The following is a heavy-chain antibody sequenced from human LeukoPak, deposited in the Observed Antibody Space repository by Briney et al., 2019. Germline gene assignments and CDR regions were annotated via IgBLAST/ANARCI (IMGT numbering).Heavy chain of an antibody. CDR2: CDPEEGEP. CDR1: GNTLSELS. V-gene: IGHV1-24*01. Sequence: ASVKVSCKVSGNTLSELSMHWVRQAPGKGLEWVGGCDPEEGEPIYAQKFQGRVTMTDDTSTDTAYMEVTNLRSDDTAVYYCATGRPASLLDFWGQGTLVTVSS. CDR3: ATGRPASLLDF. J-gene: IGHJ4*02.